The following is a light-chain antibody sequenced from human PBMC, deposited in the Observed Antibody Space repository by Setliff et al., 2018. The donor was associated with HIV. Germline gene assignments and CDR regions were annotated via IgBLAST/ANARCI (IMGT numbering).Light chain of an antibody. V-gene: IGLV2-14*01. CDR3: TSYTSSTALWV. CDR1: SSDVGGYNY. J-gene: IGLJ3*02. CDR2: EVS. Sequence: QSVLTQPASVSGSPGQSITISCTGTSSDVGGYNYVSWYQQHPGKAPKPMISEVSNRPSGVSNRFSGSKSGSTASLTISGLQAEDEADYYCTSYTSSTALWVFGGGTKVTVL.